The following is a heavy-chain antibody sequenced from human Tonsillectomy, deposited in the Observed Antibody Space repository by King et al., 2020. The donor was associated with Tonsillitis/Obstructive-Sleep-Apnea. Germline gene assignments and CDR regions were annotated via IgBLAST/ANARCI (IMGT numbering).Heavy chain of an antibody. D-gene: IGHD2-21*02. V-gene: IGHV1-2*06. CDR3: ARDPGGDGGTRFDY. J-gene: IGHJ4*02. CDR1: GYTFTGYY. Sequence: QLVQSGAEVKKPGASVKVSCKASGYTFTGYYMHWVRQAPGQGLEWMGRINPNSGGTNYAQKFQGRVTMTRDTSISTAYMELSRLRSDDTAVYYCARDPGGDGGTRFDYWGQGTLVTVSS. CDR2: INPNSGGT.